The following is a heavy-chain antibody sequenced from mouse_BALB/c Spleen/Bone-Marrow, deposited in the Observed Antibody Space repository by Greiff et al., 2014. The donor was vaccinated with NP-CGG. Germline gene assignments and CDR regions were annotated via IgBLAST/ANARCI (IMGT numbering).Heavy chain of an antibody. CDR3: ARYYYYAMDY. CDR1: GFNIKDTY. Sequence: DVKLVESGAELVKPGASVKLSCTASGFNIKDTYIHWVKQRPEQGLEWIERIDPANGNTKYDPKFQGKATITADTSSNTAYLQLSSLTSEDTAVYYCARYYYYAMDYWGQGTSVTVSS. V-gene: IGHV14-3*02. CDR2: IDPANGNT. J-gene: IGHJ4*01.